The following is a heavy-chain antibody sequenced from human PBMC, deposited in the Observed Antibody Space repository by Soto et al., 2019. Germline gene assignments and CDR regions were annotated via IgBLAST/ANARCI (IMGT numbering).Heavy chain of an antibody. CDR1: GFTFSSYG. CDR2: IWYDGSNK. J-gene: IGHJ4*02. D-gene: IGHD6-19*01. Sequence: QVQLVESGGGVVQPGRSLRLSCAASGFTFSSYGMHWFRQAPGKVLEWLAVIWYDGSNKYYADSVKGRFTISRDNSKNTLYLQMNSLRAEDTAVYYCARDCAGYSSGWYQRGGFDYWGQGTLVTVSS. V-gene: IGHV3-33*01. CDR3: ARDCAGYSSGWYQRGGFDY.